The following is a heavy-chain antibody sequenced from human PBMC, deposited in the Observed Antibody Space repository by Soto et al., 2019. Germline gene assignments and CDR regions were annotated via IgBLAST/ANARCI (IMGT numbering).Heavy chain of an antibody. J-gene: IGHJ3*02. V-gene: IGHV1-18*03. Sequence: ASVKVSCKASGYTFTSYGISWVRQAPGQGLEWMGWISAYNGNTNYAQKLQGRVTMTTDTSTSTAYMELRSLRSDDMAVHYCARNIDSYGSGHDAFDIWGQGTMVTVSS. CDR1: GYTFTSYG. CDR2: ISAYNGNT. D-gene: IGHD5-18*01. CDR3: ARNIDSYGSGHDAFDI.